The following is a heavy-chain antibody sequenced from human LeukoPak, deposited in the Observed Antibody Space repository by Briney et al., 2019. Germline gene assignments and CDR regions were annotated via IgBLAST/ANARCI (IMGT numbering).Heavy chain of an antibody. V-gene: IGHV4-59*01. CDR2: IYYSGST. D-gene: IGHD3-3*01. Sequence: PSETLSLTCTVSGGSISSYYWSWIRQPPGKGLEWIGYIYYSGSTNYNPSLKSRVTISVDTSKNQFSLKLSSVTAADTAVYYCARIGPPRFLEWLLYFDYWGQGTLGNVSS. J-gene: IGHJ4*02. CDR3: ARIGPPRFLEWLLYFDY. CDR1: GGSISSYY.